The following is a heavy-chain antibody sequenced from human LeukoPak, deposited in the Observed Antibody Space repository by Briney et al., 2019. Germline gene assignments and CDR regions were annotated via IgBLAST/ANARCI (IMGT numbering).Heavy chain of an antibody. CDR2: IQYDGSNE. D-gene: IGHD2-8*01. Sequence: GGSLRLSCAASRSTFSSYGMHWVRQAPGKGLEWVAYIQYDGSNEQYADSVKGRFSISRDSSKHILYLQMNSLRAEDTAVYYCAKDRCSNGVGCYYYYMDVWGKGTTVTISS. CDR1: RSTFSSYG. CDR3: AKDRCSNGVGCYYYYMDV. J-gene: IGHJ6*03. V-gene: IGHV3-30*02.